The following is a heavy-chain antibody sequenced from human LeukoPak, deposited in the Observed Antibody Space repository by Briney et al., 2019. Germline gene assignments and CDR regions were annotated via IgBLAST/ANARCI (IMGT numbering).Heavy chain of an antibody. CDR1: GFTFSSYA. CDR3: AKDRMRDDIVVVPAATGFDY. V-gene: IGHV3-23*01. Sequence: GGSLRLSCAASGFTFSSYAMSWVRQAPGKGLEWVSAIIGSGGSTYYADSVKGRSTISRDNSKNTLYLQMNSLRAEDTAVYYCAKDRMRDDIVVVPAATGFDYWGQGTLVTVSS. J-gene: IGHJ4*02. D-gene: IGHD2-2*01. CDR2: IIGSGGST.